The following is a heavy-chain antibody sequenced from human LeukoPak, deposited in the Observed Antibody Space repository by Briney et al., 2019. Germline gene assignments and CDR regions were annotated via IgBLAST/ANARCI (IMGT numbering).Heavy chain of an antibody. CDR1: GFTFRSYA. Sequence: GGSLRLSCAGSGFTFRSYAMSWVRQAPGKGLEWVSAISYSGGSTYYADSVKGRFTISRDNSKNTLYLQTNSLRAEDTAVYYCAKDQRSIAVAGYFDYWGQGTLVTVSS. CDR3: AKDQRSIAVAGYFDY. V-gene: IGHV3-23*01. J-gene: IGHJ4*02. CDR2: ISYSGGST. D-gene: IGHD6-19*01.